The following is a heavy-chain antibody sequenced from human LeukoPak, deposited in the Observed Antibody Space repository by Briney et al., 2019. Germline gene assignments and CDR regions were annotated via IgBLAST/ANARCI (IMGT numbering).Heavy chain of an antibody. Sequence: LETLSLTCTVSGGSISSYYWSWIRQPPGKGLEWIGYIYYSGSTNYNPSLKSRVTISVDTSKNQFSLKLSSVTAADTAVYYCASGRLTVLSFFDYWGQGTLVTVSS. D-gene: IGHD1-1*01. CDR1: GGSISSYY. J-gene: IGHJ4*02. V-gene: IGHV4-59*01. CDR2: IYYSGST. CDR3: ASGRLTVLSFFDY.